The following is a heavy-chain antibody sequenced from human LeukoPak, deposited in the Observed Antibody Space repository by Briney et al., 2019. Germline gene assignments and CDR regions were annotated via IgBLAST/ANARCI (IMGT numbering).Heavy chain of an antibody. J-gene: IGHJ4*02. Sequence: PGRSLRLSCAASGFTVSSNYMSWVRQAPGKGLEWVSSISSSSSYIYYADSVKGRFTISRDNAKNSLYLQMNSLRAEDTAVYYCATENSLTTVTPPPRWGQGTLVTVSS. CDR1: GFTVSSNY. CDR2: ISSSSSYI. D-gene: IGHD4-17*01. V-gene: IGHV3-21*01. CDR3: ATENSLTTVTPPPR.